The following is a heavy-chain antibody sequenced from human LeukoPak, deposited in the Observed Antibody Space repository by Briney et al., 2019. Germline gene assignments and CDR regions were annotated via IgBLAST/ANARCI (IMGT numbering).Heavy chain of an antibody. J-gene: IGHJ4*02. V-gene: IGHV4-59*08. CDR3: ARHPDITEFGY. Sequence: SETLSLTCTVSGGSISSYYWSWIRQPPGKGLEWIGYIYYSGSTNYNPSLKSRVTISVDTSKNQFSLKLSSVTAADTAVYYCARHPDITEFGYWGQGTLVTVSS. D-gene: IGHD3-10*01. CDR1: GGSISSYY. CDR2: IYYSGST.